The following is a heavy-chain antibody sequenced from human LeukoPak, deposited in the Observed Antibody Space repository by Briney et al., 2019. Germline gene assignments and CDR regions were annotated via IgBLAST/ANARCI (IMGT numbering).Heavy chain of an antibody. CDR3: AKGRSQYTRNNPDS. CDR2: IKQDGSEK. D-gene: IGHD6-6*01. V-gene: IGHV3-7*03. J-gene: IGHJ4*02. CDR1: EFTFSTYW. Sequence: GGSLRLSCAASEFTFSTYWMSWVRQAPGKGLEWVAGIKQDGSEKYYVDSVKGRFTISRQNAKNSLFLQMTSLRAEDTALYFCAKGRSQYTRNNPDSWGQGTLVTVSS.